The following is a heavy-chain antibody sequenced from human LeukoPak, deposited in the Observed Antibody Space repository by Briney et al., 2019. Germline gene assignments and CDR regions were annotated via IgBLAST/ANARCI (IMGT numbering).Heavy chain of an antibody. CDR1: GFTFSTYW. Sequence: GESLRLSCAASGFTFSTYWMHWVRQAPGKGLVWVSRVNPQGSATTYTDSVKGRFTISRDNAKDVLHLQMDNLRAGDTAVYWAVAGTTYWGQGTLVTVSS. V-gene: IGHV3-74*03. J-gene: IGHJ4*02. D-gene: IGHD6-19*01. CDR2: VNPQGSAT. CDR3: VAGTTY.